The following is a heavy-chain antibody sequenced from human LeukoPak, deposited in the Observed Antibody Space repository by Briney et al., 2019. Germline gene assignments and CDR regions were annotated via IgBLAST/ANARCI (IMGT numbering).Heavy chain of an antibody. V-gene: IGHV4-59*01. J-gene: IGHJ4*02. D-gene: IGHD3-10*01. CDR3: ARDHYGSGSYYLHY. CDR1: GGTINNYY. Sequence: SETLSLTCTVSGGTINNYYWSWIRQPPGKGLEWIGYIYYSGSANYNPSLTSRVTISVDTSKNQFSLKLSSVTAADTAVYYCARDHYGSGSYYLHYWGQGTLVTVSS. CDR2: IYYSGSA.